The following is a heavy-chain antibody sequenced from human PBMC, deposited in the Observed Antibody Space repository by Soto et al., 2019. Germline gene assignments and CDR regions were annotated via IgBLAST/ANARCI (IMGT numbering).Heavy chain of an antibody. CDR3: ARSFGDYVFDY. V-gene: IGHV4-39*01. CDR2: ICYSGST. Sequence: SETLSLTCTVPGGSISSSNYCWGWIRQPPGKGLEWIGSICYSGSTYYNPPLKSRVTISVATSKNQFSLKVTSVTAADTAVYYCARSFGDYVFDYWGQGTLVTVSS. CDR1: GGSISSSNYC. D-gene: IGHD4-17*01. J-gene: IGHJ4*02.